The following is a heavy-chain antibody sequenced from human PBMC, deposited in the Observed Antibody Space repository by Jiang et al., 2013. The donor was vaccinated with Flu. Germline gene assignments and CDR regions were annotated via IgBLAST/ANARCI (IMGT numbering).Heavy chain of an antibody. CDR2: IYYSGST. Sequence: GPGLVKPSETLSLTCTVSGGSISSSSYYWGWIRQPPGKGLEWIGSIYYSGSTYYNPSLKSRVTISVDTSKNQFSLKLSSVTAADTAVYYCARHGDRGYYLNWFDPWGQGTLVTVSS. CDR1: GGSISSSSYY. V-gene: IGHV4-39*01. D-gene: IGHD3-22*01. J-gene: IGHJ5*02. CDR3: ARHGDRGYYLNWFDP.